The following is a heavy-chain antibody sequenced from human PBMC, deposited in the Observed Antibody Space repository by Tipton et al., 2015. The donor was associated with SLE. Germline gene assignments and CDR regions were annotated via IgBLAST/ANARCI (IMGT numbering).Heavy chain of an antibody. CDR2: IYYSGGT. Sequence: TLSLTCSVSGGSISSSGYYWGWIRQPPGKGLEWIGTIYYSGGTYYNPPLKSRVTISVDTPKNQFSLKLSSVTAADTAVYYCARRHYSGPFDSWGQGTLVTVSS. CDR1: GGSISSSGYY. V-gene: IGHV4-39*07. CDR3: ARRHYSGPFDS. J-gene: IGHJ4*02. D-gene: IGHD5-12*01.